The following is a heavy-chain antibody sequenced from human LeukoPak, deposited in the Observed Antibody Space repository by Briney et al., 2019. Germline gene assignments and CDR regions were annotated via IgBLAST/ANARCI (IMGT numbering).Heavy chain of an antibody. D-gene: IGHD3-3*01. CDR3: AKFLTIFGGYGMDV. CDR1: GGSIXSYY. J-gene: IGHJ6*02. CDR2: IYYSGST. Sequence: TXXVXGGSIXSYYWSWIRQPPGKGLEWIGYIYYSGSTNYNPSLKSRVTISVDTSKNQFSLKLSSVTAADTAVYYCAKFLTIFGGYGMDVWGQGTTVTVSS. V-gene: IGHV4-59*08.